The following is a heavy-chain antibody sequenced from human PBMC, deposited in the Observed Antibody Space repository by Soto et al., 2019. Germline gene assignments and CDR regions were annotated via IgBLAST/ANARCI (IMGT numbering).Heavy chain of an antibody. D-gene: IGHD2-2*03. CDR2: FYSSGST. J-gene: IGHJ2*01. Sequence: QVQLQESGPGLVKPSQTLSLTCTVSGGSFSTGAYYWSWIRQHPGKGLEWIGYFYSSGSTYYTPSLKSRVAMSVDTSENQFSLKLSSVTAADTALYFCARAPAGWILGDGHWYFDLWGRGTLVTVSS. V-gene: IGHV4-31*03. CDR1: GGSFSTGAYY. CDR3: ARAPAGWILGDGHWYFDL.